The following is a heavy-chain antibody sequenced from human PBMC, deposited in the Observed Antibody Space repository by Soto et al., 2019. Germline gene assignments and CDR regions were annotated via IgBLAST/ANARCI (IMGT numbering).Heavy chain of an antibody. Sequence: QVQLVQSGAEVKKPGASVKVSCKASGYTFTSYGISWVRQAPGQGLEWMGWISAYNGNTNYAQKLQGRVTMTTDTSTSTAYMELRSLRSDDTAVYYCARDWVEIVATIGSYYYYYGMDVWGQGTTVTVSS. V-gene: IGHV1-18*04. CDR2: ISAYNGNT. CDR1: GYTFTSYG. CDR3: ARDWVEIVATIGSYYYYYGMDV. J-gene: IGHJ6*02. D-gene: IGHD5-12*01.